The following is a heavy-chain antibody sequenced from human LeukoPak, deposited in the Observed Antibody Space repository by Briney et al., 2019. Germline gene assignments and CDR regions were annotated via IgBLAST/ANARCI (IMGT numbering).Heavy chain of an antibody. D-gene: IGHD5-12*01. CDR3: AKDLRGYDAFDI. Sequence: GGSLRLSCAAFGFTFSSYAMSWVRQSPGKGLDWVSAISGSGSSTYYADSVKGRFTISRDNSKNTLYLQMNSLRAEDTAVYYCAKDLRGYDAFDIWGQGTMVTVSS. J-gene: IGHJ3*02. CDR2: ISGSGSST. V-gene: IGHV3-23*01. CDR1: GFTFSSYA.